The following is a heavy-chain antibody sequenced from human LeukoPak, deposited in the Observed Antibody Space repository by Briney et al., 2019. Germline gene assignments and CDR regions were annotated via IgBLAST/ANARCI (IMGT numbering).Heavy chain of an antibody. D-gene: IGHD3-22*01. V-gene: IGHV1-2*02. J-gene: IGHJ4*02. CDR3: ARDLDSSGYCTLGY. CDR2: INPNSGGT. CDR1: GYTFTGYY. Sequence: ASVKVSCKASGYTFTGYYMHWVRQAPGQGLEWMGWINPNSGGTNYAQKLQGRVTMTTDTSTSTAYMELRSLRSDDTAVYYCARDLDSSGYCTLGYWGQGTLVTVSS.